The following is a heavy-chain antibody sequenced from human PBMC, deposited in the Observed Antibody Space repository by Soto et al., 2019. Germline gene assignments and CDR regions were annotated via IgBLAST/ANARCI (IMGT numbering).Heavy chain of an antibody. D-gene: IGHD6-19*01. Sequence: SVKVSCKASGGTFSSYAISWVRQAPGQGLEWMGGISPIFGTANYAQKFQGRVTLTADESTSTAYMELSSLRSEDTAVYYCVCRGEQAGHPSTYYSYGMDVWGQGTTVTVSS. V-gene: IGHV1-69*13. CDR3: VCRGEQAGHPSTYYSYGMDV. CDR1: GGTFSSYA. J-gene: IGHJ6*02. CDR2: ISPIFGTA.